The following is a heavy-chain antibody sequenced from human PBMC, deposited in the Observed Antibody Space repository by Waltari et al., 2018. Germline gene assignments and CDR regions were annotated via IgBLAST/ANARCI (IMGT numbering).Heavy chain of an antibody. J-gene: IGHJ1*01. V-gene: IGHV4-59*01. CDR2: IYYSGST. CDR1: GGSISSYY. D-gene: IGHD2-15*01. Sequence: QVQLQESGPGLVKPSETLSLTCTVSGGSISSYYWSWIRQPPGKGLEWIGYIYYSGSTNYNPSLKSRVTISVDTSKNQFSLKLSSVTAADTAVYYCARVPRGGSGPYFQHWGQGTLVTVSS. CDR3: ARVPRGGSGPYFQH.